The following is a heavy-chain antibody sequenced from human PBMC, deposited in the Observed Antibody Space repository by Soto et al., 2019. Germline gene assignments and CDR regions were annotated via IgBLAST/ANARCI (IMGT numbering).Heavy chain of an antibody. Sequence: ASVKVSCKASGYTFTSYGISWVRQAPGQGLEWMGWISAYNGNTNYAQKLQGRVTMTTDTSTSTAYMELRSLRSDDTAVYYCARDRPGIQLRSHLSIETYDYWGQGTLVTVSS. J-gene: IGHJ4*02. CDR2: ISAYNGNT. CDR3: ARDRPGIQLRSHLSIETYDY. CDR1: GYTFTSYG. D-gene: IGHD5-18*01. V-gene: IGHV1-18*01.